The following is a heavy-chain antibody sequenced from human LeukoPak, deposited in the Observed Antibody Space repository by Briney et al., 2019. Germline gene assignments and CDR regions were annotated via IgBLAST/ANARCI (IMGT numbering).Heavy chain of an antibody. Sequence: SQTLSLTCTVSGGPISSGGYYWSWIRQPPGKGLEWIGYIYHSGSTYYNPSLKSRVTISVDTSKNQFSLKLSSVTAADTAVYYCARKYCSSTSCYPFDYWGQGTLVTVSS. V-gene: IGHV4-30-2*01. CDR3: ARKYCSSTSCYPFDY. CDR1: GGPISSGGYY. CDR2: IYHSGST. J-gene: IGHJ4*02. D-gene: IGHD2-2*01.